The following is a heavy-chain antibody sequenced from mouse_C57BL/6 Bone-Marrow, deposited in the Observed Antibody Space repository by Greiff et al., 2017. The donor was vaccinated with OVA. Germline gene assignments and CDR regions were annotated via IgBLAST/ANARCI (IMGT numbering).Heavy chain of an antibody. CDR1: GFTFSSYT. V-gene: IGHV5-9*01. CDR3: ARLYYGSSVWFAY. Sequence: DVMLVESGGGLVKPGGSLKLSCAASGFTFSSYTMSWVRQTPEKRLEWVATISGGGGNTYYPDSVKGRFTISRDNAKNTLYLQMSRLRSEDTAVYDCARLYYGSSVWFAYWGQGTLVTVSA. CDR2: ISGGGGNT. D-gene: IGHD1-1*01. J-gene: IGHJ3*01.